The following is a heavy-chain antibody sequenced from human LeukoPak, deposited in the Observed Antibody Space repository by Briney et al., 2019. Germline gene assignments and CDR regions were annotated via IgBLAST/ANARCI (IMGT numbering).Heavy chain of an antibody. CDR1: GGSLSNYY. Sequence: SETLSLTCTVSGGSLSNYYCNWIRQPAGKGLEWVGRIYSSGSTNYNPSIKSRVIMSVDTSRKQFSLRLNSVTAADTAVYYCARMHGAPRGDAFDIWGQGTMVTVSS. J-gene: IGHJ3*02. CDR3: ARMHGAPRGDAFDI. CDR2: IYSSGST. D-gene: IGHD4-17*01. V-gene: IGHV4-4*07.